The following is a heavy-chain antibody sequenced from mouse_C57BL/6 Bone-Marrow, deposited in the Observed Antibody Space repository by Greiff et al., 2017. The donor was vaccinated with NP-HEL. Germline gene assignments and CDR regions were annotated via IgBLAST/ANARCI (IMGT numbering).Heavy chain of an antibody. D-gene: IGHD1-1*01. CDR1: GYSITSGYY. CDR3: AGTTVVFDY. CDR2: ISYDGSN. J-gene: IGHJ2*01. V-gene: IGHV3-6*01. Sequence: EVKLVESGPGLVKPSQSLSLTCSVTGYSITSGYYWNWIRQFPGNKLEWMGYISYDGSNNYNPSLKNRISITRDTSKNQFFLKLNSVTTEDTATYYCAGTTVVFDYWGQGTTLTVSS.